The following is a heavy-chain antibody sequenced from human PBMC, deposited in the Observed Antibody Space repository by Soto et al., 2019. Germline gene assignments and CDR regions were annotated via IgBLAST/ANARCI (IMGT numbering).Heavy chain of an antibody. J-gene: IGHJ5*02. V-gene: IGHV6-1*01. CDR2: TYYRSKWYN. D-gene: IGHD6-19*01. CDR1: ADSVSSNSAA. CDR3: ARXDAGGIAVAGGRNCCDP. Sequence: SPTLALTWAISADSVSSNSAAWKWIRQSPSRGLEWLGRTYYRSKWYNDYAESVKSRKSFSPYTANNQFSLHLNSLAPEDTAVYHRARXDAGGIAVAGGRNCCDPYCQQTLV.